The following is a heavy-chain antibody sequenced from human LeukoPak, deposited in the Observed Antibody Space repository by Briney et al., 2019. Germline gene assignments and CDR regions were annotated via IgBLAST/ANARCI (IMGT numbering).Heavy chain of an antibody. Sequence: ASVKVSCKASGGTFSSYAISWVRQAPGQGLEWMGGIIPIFGTANYAQKFQGRVMITADESTSTAYMELSSLRSEDTAVYYCARGWEVGATQYDAFDIWGQGTMVTVSS. CDR1: GGTFSSYA. CDR3: ARGWEVGATQYDAFDI. D-gene: IGHD1-26*01. J-gene: IGHJ3*02. CDR2: IIPIFGTA. V-gene: IGHV1-69*13.